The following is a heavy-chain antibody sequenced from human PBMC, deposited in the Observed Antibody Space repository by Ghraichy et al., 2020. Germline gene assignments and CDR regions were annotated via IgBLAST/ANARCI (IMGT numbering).Heavy chain of an antibody. D-gene: IGHD3-22*01. V-gene: IGHV3-53*01. CDR1: GFSVSSNY. Sequence: GESLRLSCAASGFSVSSNYMSWVRQAPGKGLEWVSVIYTGGSRYSADSVKGRFTISRDNSKNTLYLQMNSLRAEDTAVYYCARENYYERSGYGPFDYWGQGTLVTVSS. CDR2: IYTGGSR. CDR3: ARENYYERSGYGPFDY. J-gene: IGHJ4*02.